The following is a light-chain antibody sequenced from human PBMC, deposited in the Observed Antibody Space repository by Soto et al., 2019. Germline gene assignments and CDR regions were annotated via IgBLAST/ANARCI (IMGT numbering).Light chain of an antibody. Sequence: DIQMTQSPSSLSASVGDTVTITCRSSQDVGRRLSWYQQKPGKAPKILIFAASSLQSGVPSRFSGSGSGTEFTLTISSLQPEDFATYYCQQSYSTPITFGQGTRLEIK. CDR1: QDVGRR. CDR3: QQSYSTPIT. V-gene: IGKV1-12*01. J-gene: IGKJ5*01. CDR2: AAS.